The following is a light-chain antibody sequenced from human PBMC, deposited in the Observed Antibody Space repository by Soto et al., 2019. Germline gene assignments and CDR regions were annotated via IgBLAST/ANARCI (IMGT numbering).Light chain of an antibody. CDR3: SSYTTSGSV. V-gene: IGLV2-14*01. CDR1: SSDVGGYKY. Sequence: QSALTQPASVSGSPGQSITISCTGTSSDVGGYKYVSWYQQHPGKVPKLMIYEVSNRPSEVSNRFSRSKSGNTASLTISGLQPEDEAEYYCSSYTTSGSVFGGGTQLTVL. J-gene: IGLJ7*01. CDR2: EVS.